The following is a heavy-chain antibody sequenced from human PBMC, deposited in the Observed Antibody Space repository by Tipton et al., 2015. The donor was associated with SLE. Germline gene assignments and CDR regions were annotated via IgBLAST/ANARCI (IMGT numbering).Heavy chain of an antibody. CDR3: ASGEKNDFWSGSFFDY. J-gene: IGHJ4*02. CDR1: GGTFSSYA. CDR2: ISAHNGNT. Sequence: QLVQSGPEVKKPGSSVKVSCKASGGTFSSYAISWVRQAPGQGLEWMGWISAHNGNTNYAQKLQGRVTMTTDTSTSTAYMELRSLGSDDTAVYYCASGEKNDFWSGSFFDYWGQGTLVTVSS. D-gene: IGHD3-3*01. V-gene: IGHV1-18*01.